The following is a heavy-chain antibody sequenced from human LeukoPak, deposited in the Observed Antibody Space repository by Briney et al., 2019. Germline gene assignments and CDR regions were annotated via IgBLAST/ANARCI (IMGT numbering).Heavy chain of an antibody. J-gene: IGHJ3*02. CDR1: GGSISSSSYY. D-gene: IGHD3-10*01. V-gene: IGHV4-39*07. Sequence: SETLSLTCTVSGGSISSSSYYWGWIRQPPGKGLEWIGSTYYSGSTGSTYYNPSFKSRVTILIDTSKNQFSLKLSSVTAADTAVYYCAREGPTYYYGSGSYSAGAFDIWGQGTMVTVSS. CDR3: AREGPTYYYGSGSYSAGAFDI. CDR2: TYYSGSTGST.